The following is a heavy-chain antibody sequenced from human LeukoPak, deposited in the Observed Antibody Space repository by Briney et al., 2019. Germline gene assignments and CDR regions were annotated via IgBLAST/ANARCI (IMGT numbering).Heavy chain of an antibody. CDR1: GGTFSSYT. Sequence: SVKVSCKASGGTFSSYTISWVRQAPGQGLEWMGRIIPILGIANYAQKFQGRVTITADKSTSTAYMELSGLRSEDTAVYYCASRVSSSPPEDAFDIWGQGTMVTVSS. V-gene: IGHV1-69*02. D-gene: IGHD6-13*01. CDR2: IIPILGIA. CDR3: ASRVSSSPPEDAFDI. J-gene: IGHJ3*02.